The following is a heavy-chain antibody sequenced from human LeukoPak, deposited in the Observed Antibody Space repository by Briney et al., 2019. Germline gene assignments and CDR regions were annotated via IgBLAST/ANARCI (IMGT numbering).Heavy chain of an antibody. CDR1: GFPFSSYG. Sequence: PGGSLRLSCAASGFPFSSYGMHWVRQVLGKGLEWVAVISSDGSNKYYADSVKGRFTLSRENSKNTLYLEMSSQRAEDTAVYYCAKDFGYSSSWFPLMDVWGQGTTVTVSS. J-gene: IGHJ6*02. CDR2: ISSDGSNK. V-gene: IGHV3-30*18. CDR3: AKDFGYSSSWFPLMDV. D-gene: IGHD6-13*01.